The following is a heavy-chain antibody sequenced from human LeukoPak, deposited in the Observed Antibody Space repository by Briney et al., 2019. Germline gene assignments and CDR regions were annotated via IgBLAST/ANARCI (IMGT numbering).Heavy chain of an antibody. Sequence: SETLSLTCTVSGGSISSYYWSWIRQPPGKGLEWIGYIYTSGSTNYNPSLKSRVTISVDTSKNQFSLKLSSVTAADTAVYYCARHGKKSGVGKNWFDPWGQGTLVTVSS. CDR3: ARHGKKSGVGKNWFDP. V-gene: IGHV4-4*09. J-gene: IGHJ5*02. CDR1: GGSISSYY. CDR2: IYTSGST. D-gene: IGHD1-1*01.